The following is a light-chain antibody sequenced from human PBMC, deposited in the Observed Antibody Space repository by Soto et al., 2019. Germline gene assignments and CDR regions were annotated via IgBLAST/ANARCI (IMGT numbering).Light chain of an antibody. CDR3: MQALQTPRT. J-gene: IGKJ1*01. Sequence: DIVMTQSPLSLPVTPGEPASISCRSSQSLLHSNGYNYLDWYLQRPGQSPQLLIYLGSSRASGVPDRFSVSGSGTDFTLKISRVEAEDVGVYYCMQALQTPRTFGQGTKVEI. CDR2: LGS. CDR1: QSLLHSNGYNY. V-gene: IGKV2-28*01.